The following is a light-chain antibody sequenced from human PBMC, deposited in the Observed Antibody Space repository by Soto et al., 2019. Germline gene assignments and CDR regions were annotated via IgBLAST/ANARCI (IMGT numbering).Light chain of an antibody. CDR3: QQHNQRTIT. J-gene: IGKJ5*01. CDR2: GAS. CDR1: QSVSSRY. Sequence: DIMCKVAPCTVFLSRSLTATLSRIASQSVSSRYLAWYQQKPGQAPRLLIYGASSRAAGIPARFSGSGSGTEFTLTINCLQSEDSAVYYCQQHNQRTITFGQGTRLDIK. V-gene: IGKV3-20*01.